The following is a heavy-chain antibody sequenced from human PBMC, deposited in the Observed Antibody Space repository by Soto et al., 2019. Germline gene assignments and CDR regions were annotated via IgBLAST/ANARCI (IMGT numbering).Heavy chain of an antibody. Sequence: QVQLVESGGGVVQPGRSLRLSGAASGFTFSSYGIHWVRQAPGKGLEWVAVIWYDGSNKYYADSVKGRFTISRDNSKNTLYLQMNSLRAEDTAVYYCAGSSGYYFFDYWGQGTLVTVSS. CDR3: AGSSGYYFFDY. J-gene: IGHJ4*02. V-gene: IGHV3-33*01. CDR2: IWYDGSNK. D-gene: IGHD3-22*01. CDR1: GFTFSSYG.